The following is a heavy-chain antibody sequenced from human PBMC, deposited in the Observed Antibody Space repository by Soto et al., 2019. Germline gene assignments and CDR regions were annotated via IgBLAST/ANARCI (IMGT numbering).Heavy chain of an antibody. V-gene: IGHV3-7*01. J-gene: IGHJ4*02. CDR1: GFAFRSYW. CDR2: IKPDGSEK. CDR3: ARDESHF. Sequence: GGSLRLSCVASGFAFRSYWMSWVRQAPGKGLEWVANIKPDGSEKNYVDSVKGRFTISRDNVKKSLSLEMNSLRAEDTAVYYCARDESHFWGQGTLVTVSS.